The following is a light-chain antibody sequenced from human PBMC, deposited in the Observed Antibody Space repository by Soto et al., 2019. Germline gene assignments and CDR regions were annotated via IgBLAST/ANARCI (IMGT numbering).Light chain of an antibody. CDR2: EVN. V-gene: IGLV2-8*01. CDR3: YPYAGSHNV. Sequence: QSVLTQPPSASGSPGQSVTISCTGTSSDVGGYNYVSWYQQHPGRAPRLMIYEVNKRPSGVPDRFSGSKSGDTASLTVSGLQAEDEADYYRYPYAGSHNVFGTGTKLTVL. CDR1: SSDVGGYNY. J-gene: IGLJ1*01.